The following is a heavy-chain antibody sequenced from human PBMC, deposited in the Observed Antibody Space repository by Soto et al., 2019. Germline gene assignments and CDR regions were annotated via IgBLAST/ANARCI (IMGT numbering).Heavy chain of an antibody. CDR2: INAGNGNT. CDR3: SRAVAVPADFDY. J-gene: IGHJ4*02. Sequence: ASVKVSCKASGYTFTGYAMHWVRRAPGQRLEWMGWINAGNGNTKYSQKFQGRVTITRGTSASTAYMELSSLRSDNTAVYYCSRAVAVPADFDYWGQGTLVTVSS. V-gene: IGHV1-3*01. D-gene: IGHD6-19*01. CDR1: GYTFTGYA.